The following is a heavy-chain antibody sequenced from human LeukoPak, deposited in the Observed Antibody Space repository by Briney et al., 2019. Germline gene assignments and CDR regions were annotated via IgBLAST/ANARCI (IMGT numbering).Heavy chain of an antibody. D-gene: IGHD3-22*01. CDR2: IRSKTNNYAA. Sequence: GGSLRLSCAASGFTFSASAVHWVRQASGKGLEWIGRIRSKTNNYAAAYADSLKGRFTVSRDDSKNTAYLQMNSLKTEDSAVYFCARDSSSEGPLEYWGQGTRVTVSS. CDR3: ARDSSSEGPLEY. V-gene: IGHV3-73*01. CDR1: GFTFSASA. J-gene: IGHJ4*02.